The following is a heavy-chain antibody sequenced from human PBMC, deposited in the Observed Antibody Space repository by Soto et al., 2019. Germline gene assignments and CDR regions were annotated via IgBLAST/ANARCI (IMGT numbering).Heavy chain of an antibody. V-gene: IGHV1-2*04. CDR2: INPNSGGT. CDR1: GYTFTGYY. J-gene: IGHJ5*02. D-gene: IGHD3-10*01. CDR3: ARGGASITMVRGVIIANWFDP. Sequence: GASVKVSCKASGYTFTGYYMHWVRQAPGQGLEWMGWINPNSGGTNYAQKFQGWVTMTRDTSISTAYMELSRLRSDDTAVYYCARGGASITMVRGVIIANWFDPWGQGTLVTVSS.